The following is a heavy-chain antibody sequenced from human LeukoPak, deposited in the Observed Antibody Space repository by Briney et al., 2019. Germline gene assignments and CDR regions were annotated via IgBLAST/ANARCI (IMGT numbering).Heavy chain of an antibody. CDR3: AKGSSSGRPYFFDY. CDR2: ISGGSVGAT. CDR1: GFTFSSYA. V-gene: IGHV3-23*01. D-gene: IGHD3-3*01. Sequence: GGSLRLSCAASGFTFSSYAMGCVRQAPGKGLDWFSAISGGSVGATYYADAVKGRFTISRDNSKTTLYLEMNSLRAEDTAVYYCAKGSSSGRPYFFDYWGQGSLVAVSS. J-gene: IGHJ4*02.